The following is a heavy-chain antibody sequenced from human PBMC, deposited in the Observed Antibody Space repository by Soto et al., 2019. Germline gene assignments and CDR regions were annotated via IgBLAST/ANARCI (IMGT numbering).Heavy chain of an antibody. D-gene: IGHD3-16*01. V-gene: IGHV4-30-4*01. J-gene: IGHJ3*02. CDR1: GDSVSSVGFH. Sequence: SETLSLTCTVSGDSVSSVGFHWAWLRRPPGKGLEWIGYIYNVGSTYYRPSLERRMHMSLDATRNPYFLRLTSVTAADTAVYDGARGGRLGYDYVWGSYSRASAIDIWGQGTMVT. CDR2: IYNVGST. CDR3: ARGGRLGYDYVWGSYSRASAIDI.